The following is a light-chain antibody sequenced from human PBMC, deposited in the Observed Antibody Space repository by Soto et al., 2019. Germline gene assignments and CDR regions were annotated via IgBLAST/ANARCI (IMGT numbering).Light chain of an antibody. V-gene: IGKV3-20*01. CDR1: QSVVNNY. Sequence: EIVLTQSPGTLSLSPGERATLSCRASQSVVNNYLAWYQQKLGQAPRLLIYGASNRATGIPDRFSGSGSGTDFTLTISRLDPEEIVVYYCQQSGSPHTFGGGTKVDSK. CDR2: GAS. CDR3: QQSGSPHT. J-gene: IGKJ4*01.